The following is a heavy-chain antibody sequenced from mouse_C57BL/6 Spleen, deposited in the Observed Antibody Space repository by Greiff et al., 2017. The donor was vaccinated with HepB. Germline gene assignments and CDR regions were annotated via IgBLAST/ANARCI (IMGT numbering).Heavy chain of an antibody. D-gene: IGHD1-1*01. V-gene: IGHV2-9-1*01. CDR2: IWTGGGT. CDR3: ARDYGSRRGYFDV. Sequence: QVQLKQSGPGLVAPSQSLSITCTVSGFSLTSYAISWVRQPPGKGLEWLGVIWTGGGTNYNSALKYRLSISKDNSKSQVFLKMNSLQTDDTARYDCARDYGSRRGYFDVWGTGTTVTVSS. CDR1: GFSLTSYA. J-gene: IGHJ1*03.